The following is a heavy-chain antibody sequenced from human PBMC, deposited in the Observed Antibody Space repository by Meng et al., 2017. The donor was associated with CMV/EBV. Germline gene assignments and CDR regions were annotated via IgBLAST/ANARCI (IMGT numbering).Heavy chain of an antibody. CDR2: FDPEDGEA. CDR1: GYTLTELS. V-gene: IGHV1-24*01. J-gene: IGHJ4*02. D-gene: IGHD1-7*01. CDR3: AAHNWNYVFGFWYYFDY. Sequence: QVQLVQSGAEVKKPGASVKVPCKVSGYTLTELSMHWVRQAPGKGLEWMGGFDPEDGEAIYAQKFQGRVTMTEDTSTDTAYMELSSLRSEDTAVYYCAAHNWNYVFGFWYYFDYWGQGTLVTVSS.